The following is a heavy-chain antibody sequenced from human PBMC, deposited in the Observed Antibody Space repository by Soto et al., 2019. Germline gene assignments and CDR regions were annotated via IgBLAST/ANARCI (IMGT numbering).Heavy chain of an antibody. CDR3: ARGIAAAGTYFDY. J-gene: IGHJ4*02. V-gene: IGHV1-69*18. CDR2: IIPIFGTT. CDR1: GGTFGSYA. D-gene: IGHD6-13*01. Sequence: QVQLVQSGAEVKKPGSSVKVSCKASGGTFGSYAINWVRQAPGQGLEWMGIIIPIFGTTKYAQNFQGRVTITAVDSARTVYMELTYLGSEDTAVYYCARGIAAAGTYFDYWGQGTLVTVSS.